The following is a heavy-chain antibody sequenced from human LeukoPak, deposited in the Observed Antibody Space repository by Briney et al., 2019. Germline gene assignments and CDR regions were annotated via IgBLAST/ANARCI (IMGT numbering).Heavy chain of an antibody. CDR1: GYTFTSYD. V-gene: IGHV1-8*01. Sequence: ASVKVSCKASGYTFTSYDINWVRQATGQGLEWMGWMNPNSGNTGYAQKLQGRVTMTTDTSTSTAYMELRSLRSDDTAVYYCARDPDTYGSGSYYRGHYFDYWGQGTLVTVSS. D-gene: IGHD3-10*01. CDR2: MNPNSGNT. J-gene: IGHJ4*02. CDR3: ARDPDTYGSGSYYRGHYFDY.